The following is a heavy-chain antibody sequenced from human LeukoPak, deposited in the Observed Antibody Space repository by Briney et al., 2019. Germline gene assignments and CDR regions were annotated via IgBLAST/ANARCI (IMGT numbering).Heavy chain of an antibody. CDR1: GGSISDYY. J-gene: IGHJ4*02. D-gene: IGHD5-24*01. V-gene: IGHV4-59*01. CDR2: IYYSGNT. Sequence: SETLSLTCTVTGGSISDYYWSWIRQPPGKGLEWIGYIYYSGNTNYNPSLKSRVTISVDTSKKQFSLKLSSATDADTVVYYCARGSRFTIDDWGQGTLVTVSS. CDR3: ARGSRFTIDD.